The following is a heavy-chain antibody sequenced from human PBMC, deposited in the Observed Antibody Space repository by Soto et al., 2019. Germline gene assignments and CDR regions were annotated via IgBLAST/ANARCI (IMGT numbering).Heavy chain of an antibody. J-gene: IGHJ4*02. CDR2: ISAYNGNT. Sequence: QVQLVQSGAEVKKPGASVKVSCKASGYTFTSYGISWVRQAPGQGLEWMGWISAYNGNTNYAQKLQGRVTMTTDTSTSIAYRELRSLRSDDTAVYYCARVQRTIFGVVIIRYFDYWGQGTLVTVSS. D-gene: IGHD3-3*01. V-gene: IGHV1-18*01. CDR3: ARVQRTIFGVVIIRYFDY. CDR1: GYTFTSYG.